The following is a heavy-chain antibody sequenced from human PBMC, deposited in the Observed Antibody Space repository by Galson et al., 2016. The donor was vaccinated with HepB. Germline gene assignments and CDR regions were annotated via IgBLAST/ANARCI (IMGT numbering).Heavy chain of an antibody. CDR1: GFTFSSYP. Sequence: SLRLSCAASGFTFSSYPMHWVRQAPGKGLEWVAVISYDGSNKYYADSVKGRFTISRDNSKNTLYLQMNSLRGEDTAVYYCARDDDYGGNNLDYWGQGTLVTVSS. D-gene: IGHD4-23*01. J-gene: IGHJ4*02. CDR3: ARDDDYGGNNLDY. V-gene: IGHV3-30-3*01. CDR2: ISYDGSNK.